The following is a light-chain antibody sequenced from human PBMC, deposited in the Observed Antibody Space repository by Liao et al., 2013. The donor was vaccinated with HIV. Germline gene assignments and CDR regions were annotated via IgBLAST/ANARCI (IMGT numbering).Light chain of an antibody. CDR3: QVWDSGSDHPV. V-gene: IGLV3-1*01. J-gene: IGLJ3*02. CDR2: EDD. CDR1: ELGNKN. Sequence: SFELTQPPSVSVSPGQTASVTCSGDELGNKNICWYQQRPGQSPVLVISEDDKRPSGIPERFSGSNSGNTATLTISRVEAGDEADYYCQVWDSGSDHPVFGGGTKLTVL.